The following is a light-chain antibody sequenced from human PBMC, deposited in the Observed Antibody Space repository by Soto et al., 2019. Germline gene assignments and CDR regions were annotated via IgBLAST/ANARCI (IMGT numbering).Light chain of an antibody. V-gene: IGLV1-40*01. CDR3: QSYDSSLSGSLV. CDR1: SSNFGAGYD. J-gene: IGLJ2*01. CDR2: ANS. Sequence: QSVLTQPPSVSGAPGQRITISCTGSSSNFGAGYDVHWYQQLPGTAPKLLIYANSNRPSGVPDRFSGSKSGTSASLAITGLQAEAEADYYCQSYDSSLSGSLVFGGGTKLTVL.